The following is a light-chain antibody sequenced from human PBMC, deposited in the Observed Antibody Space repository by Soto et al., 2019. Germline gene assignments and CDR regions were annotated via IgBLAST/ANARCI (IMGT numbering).Light chain of an antibody. J-gene: IGKJ1*01. V-gene: IGKV3-15*01. CDR3: QQYDRGPPQA. Sequence: EIVMTQSPATLTVSPGERATFSCRASQSVGSNLAWYQQKPGQAPRLLIYGASIRATGIPDRFSGSGSGTEFTLTRRKLQPEDVAVYYCQQYDRGPPQAFGSGTKVDIK. CDR2: GAS. CDR1: QSVGSN.